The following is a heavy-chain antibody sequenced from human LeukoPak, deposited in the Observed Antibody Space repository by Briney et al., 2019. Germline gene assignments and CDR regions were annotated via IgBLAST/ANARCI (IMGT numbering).Heavy chain of an antibody. CDR3: ARDGGDCSGDSCYVDY. Sequence: GGSLRLSCAASGFTFSSYAMSWVRQAPGKGLEWVSSIKWNGGSTGYADSVKGRFTIPRDNAKNSLYLQMNSLRAEDTALYYCARDGGDCSGDSCYVDYWGQGTLVTVSS. V-gene: IGHV3-20*04. J-gene: IGHJ4*02. D-gene: IGHD2-15*01. CDR2: IKWNGGST. CDR1: GFTFSSYA.